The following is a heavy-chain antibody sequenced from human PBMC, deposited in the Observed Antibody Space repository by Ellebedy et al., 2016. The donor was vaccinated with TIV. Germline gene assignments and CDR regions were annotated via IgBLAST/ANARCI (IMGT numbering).Heavy chain of an antibody. CDR3: ARGDQRGEWELLEFDY. CDR2: ISGDNGNT. J-gene: IGHJ4*02. Sequence: ASVKVSXKASGYTFTSYGISWVRQAPGQGLEWMGWISGDNGNTNYAQKLQVRVTMTTDTSTNTAYMELRSLRSDDTAVYYCARGDQRGEWELLEFDYWGQGTLITVSS. V-gene: IGHV1-18*01. CDR1: GYTFTSYG. D-gene: IGHD1-26*01.